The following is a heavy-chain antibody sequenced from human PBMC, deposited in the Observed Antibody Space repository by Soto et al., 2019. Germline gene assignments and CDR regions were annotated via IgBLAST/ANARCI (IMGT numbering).Heavy chain of an antibody. Sequence: SETLSLTCTVSGGSISSYYWSWIRQPPGKGLEWIGDIYYSGSTNYNPSLKSRVTISVDTSQNQFSLRLSSVTAADTAVYYCARAGYYGSGFYYYYMDVWGKGTTVTVSS. D-gene: IGHD3-10*01. CDR3: ARAGYYGSGFYYYYMDV. CDR1: GGSISSYY. CDR2: IYYSGST. V-gene: IGHV4-59*01. J-gene: IGHJ6*03.